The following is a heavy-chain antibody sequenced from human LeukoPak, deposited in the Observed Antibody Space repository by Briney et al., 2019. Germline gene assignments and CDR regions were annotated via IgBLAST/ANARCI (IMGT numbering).Heavy chain of an antibody. CDR3: AAVGVVVVAASPLRRGGDYGMDV. CDR2: IVVGSGNT. D-gene: IGHD2-15*01. CDR1: GFTFTISA. J-gene: IGHJ6*02. V-gene: IGHV1-58*02. Sequence: GTSVKVSCTASGFTFTISAMQWVRQARGQRLEWIGWIVVGSGNTNYAQKFQERVTITRDMSTSTAYMELSSLRSEDTAVYYCAAVGVVVVAASPLRRGGDYGMDVWGQGTTVTVSS.